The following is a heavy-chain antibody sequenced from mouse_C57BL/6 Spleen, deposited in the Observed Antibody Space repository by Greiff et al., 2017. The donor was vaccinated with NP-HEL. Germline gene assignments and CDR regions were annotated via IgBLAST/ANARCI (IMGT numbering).Heavy chain of an antibody. Sequence: EVKLMESGGGLVQPGESLKLSCESNEYEFPSHDMSWVRKTPEKRLELVAAINSDGGSTYYPDTMERRFIISRDNTKKTLYLQMSSLRSEDTALYYCARHNYGSLDWYFDVWGTGTTVTVSS. CDR1: EYEFPSHD. CDR2: INSDGGST. V-gene: IGHV5-2*01. J-gene: IGHJ1*03. CDR3: ARHNYGSLDWYFDV. D-gene: IGHD1-1*01.